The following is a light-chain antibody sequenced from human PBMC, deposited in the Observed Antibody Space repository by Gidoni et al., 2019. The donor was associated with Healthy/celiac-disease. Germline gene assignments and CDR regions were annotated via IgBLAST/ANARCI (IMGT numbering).Light chain of an antibody. V-gene: IGLV2-23*02. CDR3: CSYAGSSTYVV. J-gene: IGLJ2*01. CDR2: EVS. Sequence: QSALSPPAAVTGSPGKPNTTPCPGTSSDGGSYNIVSWYQQHPGKAPKLMIYEVSKRPSGVSYRFSGSESGNPASLTISGLQAEDEADYYCCSYAGSSTYVVFGGGTKLTVL. CDR1: SSDGGSYNI.